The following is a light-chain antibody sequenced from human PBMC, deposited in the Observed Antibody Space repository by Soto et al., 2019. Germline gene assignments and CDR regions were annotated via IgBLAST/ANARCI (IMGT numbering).Light chain of an antibody. Sequence: DIQMAQSPSSLSAFVGDRVAVTCRAIHDITTWLAFYQKKPGEAPRLLIYAASSLYSGVPSMFSGSGSGTEFTLTISSLQPDDFATYYCQQYNSYSPTFGQGTKVDIK. CDR1: HDITTW. CDR2: AAS. V-gene: IGKV1-5*01. J-gene: IGKJ1*01. CDR3: QQYNSYSPT.